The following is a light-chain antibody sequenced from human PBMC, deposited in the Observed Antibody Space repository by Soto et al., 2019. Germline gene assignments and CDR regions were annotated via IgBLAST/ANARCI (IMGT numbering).Light chain of an antibody. V-gene: IGKV3-15*01. CDR1: QSVSSF. CDR2: GAS. CDR3: QQYKHWPGT. J-gene: IGKJ1*01. Sequence: EIVLTQSPATLSLSPGERATLSCRASQSVSSFLAWYQQKPGQAPRLVIYGASTRATGIPDRFSGGGSGTEFTLTISSLQSEDFAVYYCQQYKHWPGTVGQGTKGDSK.